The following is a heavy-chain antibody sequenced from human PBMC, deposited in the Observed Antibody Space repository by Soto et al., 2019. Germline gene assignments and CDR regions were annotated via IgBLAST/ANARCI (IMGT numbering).Heavy chain of an antibody. CDR1: GGSISSYY. CDR3: ARNRNAGWFDP. V-gene: IGHV4-59*01. CDR2: IYYSGST. J-gene: IGHJ5*02. Sequence: SETLSLTCTVSGGSISSYYWSWIRQPPGKGLEWIGYIYYSGSTNYNPSLKSRVTISVDTSKNQFSLKLSSVTAADTAVYYCARNRNAGWFDPWGQGTTVTVSS.